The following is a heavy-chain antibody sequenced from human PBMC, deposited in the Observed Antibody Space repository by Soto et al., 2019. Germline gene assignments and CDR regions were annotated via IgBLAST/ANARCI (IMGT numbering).Heavy chain of an antibody. CDR3: ASVQTYYDILTGYYPPDYYFDY. CDR2: IKQDGSEK. J-gene: IGHJ4*02. D-gene: IGHD3-9*01. Sequence: AGGSLRLSCAASGFTFSSYWMSWVRQAPGKGLEWVANIKQDGSEKYYVDSVKGRFTISRDNAKNSLYLQMNSLRAEDTAVYYCASVQTYYDILTGYYPPDYYFDYWGQGTLVTVSS. CDR1: GFTFSSYW. V-gene: IGHV3-7*01.